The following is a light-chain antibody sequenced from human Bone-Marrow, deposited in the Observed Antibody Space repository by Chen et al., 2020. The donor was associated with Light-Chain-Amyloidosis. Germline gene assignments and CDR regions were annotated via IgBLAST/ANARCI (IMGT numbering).Light chain of an antibody. CDR2: GSS. V-gene: IGKV3-20*01. Sequence: EIVLPQSPGPLSLSPGEGANLPCRASQTISSNYLTWYQQKFGQAPRLLIYGSSSRATGIPDRFTGSGSGTDFTLTINRLEPEDFAMYYCQQYGTSPLTFGGGTKVEIK. J-gene: IGKJ4*01. CDR3: QQYGTSPLT. CDR1: QTISSNY.